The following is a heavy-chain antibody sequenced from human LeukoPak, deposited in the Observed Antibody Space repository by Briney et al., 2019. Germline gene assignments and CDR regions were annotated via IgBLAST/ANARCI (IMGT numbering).Heavy chain of an antibody. CDR2: IRYDGSNK. J-gene: IGHJ4*02. CDR1: GFTFSSYG. D-gene: IGHD6-19*01. V-gene: IGHV3-30*02. CDR3: ARAWLASFDY. Sequence: GGSLRLSCAASGFTFSSYGMHWVRQAPGKGLEWVAFIRYDGSNKYYADSVKGRFTISRDNAKNSLYLQMNSLRAEDTAVYYCARAWLASFDYWGQGTLVTVSS.